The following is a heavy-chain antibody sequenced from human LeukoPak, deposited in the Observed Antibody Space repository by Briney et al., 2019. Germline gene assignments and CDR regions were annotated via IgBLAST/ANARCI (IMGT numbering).Heavy chain of an antibody. Sequence: SETLSLTCTVSDYSISSGHYWGWIRQPPGKGLEWIGSIYHSGSTYYNPSLKSRVTISVDTSKNQFSLKLSSVTAADTAVYYCARDPGYSSSSSNFDYWGQGVLVTVSS. CDR1: DYSISSGHY. CDR2: IYHSGST. V-gene: IGHV4-38-2*02. J-gene: IGHJ4*02. CDR3: ARDPGYSSSSSNFDY. D-gene: IGHD6-6*01.